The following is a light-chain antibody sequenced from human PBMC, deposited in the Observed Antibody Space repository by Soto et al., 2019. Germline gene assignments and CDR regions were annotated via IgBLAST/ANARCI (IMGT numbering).Light chain of an antibody. V-gene: IGKV3-15*01. CDR1: QSVSSN. CDR3: QQYNNWPGT. Sequence: EIVMTQSPATLSVSPGERATIFCRASQSVSSNLAWYQQKPGQAPRLLIYGASTRATGIPARFSGSGSGTEFTLTISSLQSEDFAVYYCQQYNNWPGTFGQGTKV. CDR2: GAS. J-gene: IGKJ1*01.